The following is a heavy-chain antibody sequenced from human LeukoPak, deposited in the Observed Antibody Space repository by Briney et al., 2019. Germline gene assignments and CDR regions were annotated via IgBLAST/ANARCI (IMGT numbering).Heavy chain of an antibody. V-gene: IGHV3-23*01. CDR2: IIGSGGDT. Sequence: GESLILSCAASGFTFSNYAMSWVRQAPGKGLEWVSTIIGSGGDTYYADSVKGRFTISRDTSKNMLYLQMNSLRAEDTAVYYCAKAWAAAGTFASWGQGTLVTVSS. D-gene: IGHD6-13*01. J-gene: IGHJ4*02. CDR1: GFTFSNYA. CDR3: AKAWAAAGTFAS.